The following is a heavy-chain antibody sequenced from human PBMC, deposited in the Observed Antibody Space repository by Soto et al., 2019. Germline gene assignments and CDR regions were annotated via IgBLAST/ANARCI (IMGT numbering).Heavy chain of an antibody. CDR2: INHSGST. Sequence: QVQLQQWGAGLLKPSETLSLTCAVYGGSFSGYYWSWIRQPPGKGLEWIGEINHSGSTNYNPSLKSRVTISVDTSKNQFSLKLSSVTAADTAVYYCASNTAMVTQARMRSRNFDYWGQGTLVTVSS. J-gene: IGHJ4*02. D-gene: IGHD5-18*01. CDR1: GGSFSGYY. V-gene: IGHV4-34*01. CDR3: ASNTAMVTQARMRSRNFDY.